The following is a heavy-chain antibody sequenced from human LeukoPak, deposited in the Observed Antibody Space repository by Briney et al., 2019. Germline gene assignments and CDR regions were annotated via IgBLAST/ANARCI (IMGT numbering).Heavy chain of an antibody. CDR1: GGSISSSSYY. V-gene: IGHV4-39*01. CDR2: IYYSGST. Sequence: SETLSLTCTVSGGSISSSSYYWGWIRQPPGKGLEWIGSIYYSGSTYYNPSLKSRVTISVDTSKNQFSLKLSSVTAADTAVYYCARQYYYGSGSDRLVYWGRGTLVTVSS. D-gene: IGHD3-10*01. CDR3: ARQYYYGSGSDRLVY. J-gene: IGHJ4*02.